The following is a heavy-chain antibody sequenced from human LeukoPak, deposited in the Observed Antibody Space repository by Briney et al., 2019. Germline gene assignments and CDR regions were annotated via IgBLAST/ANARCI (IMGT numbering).Heavy chain of an antibody. CDR2: IKQEGSEK. J-gene: IGHJ2*01. Sequence: PGGSLRLSCAASGFTLSSYAMSWVRQAPGKGLEWVANIKQEGSEKYYGDSVKGRFTISRDNAKNSLYLQRNSLRAEDTAVYYCASATQNTAMVTEVYWYFDLWGRGTLVTVSS. D-gene: IGHD5-18*01. CDR3: ASATQNTAMVTEVYWYFDL. CDR1: GFTLSSYA. V-gene: IGHV3-7*01.